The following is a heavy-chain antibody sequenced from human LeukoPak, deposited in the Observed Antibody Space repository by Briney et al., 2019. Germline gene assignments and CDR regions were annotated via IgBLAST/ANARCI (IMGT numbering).Heavy chain of an antibody. D-gene: IGHD4-17*01. CDR1: GFTFSSYE. CDR3: AREPDDYGDYVGS. Sequence: GSLRLSCAASGFTFSSYEMNWVRQAPGKGLEWVSYISSSGSTIYYADSVKGRFTISRDNARNSLYLQMNSLRAEDTAVYYCAREPDDYGDYVGSWGQGTLVTVSS. CDR2: ISSSGSTI. V-gene: IGHV3-48*03. J-gene: IGHJ4*02.